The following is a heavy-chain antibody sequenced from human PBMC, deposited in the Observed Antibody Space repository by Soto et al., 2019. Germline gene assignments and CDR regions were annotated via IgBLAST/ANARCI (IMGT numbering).Heavy chain of an antibody. CDR2: VRLYNGNT. D-gene: IGHD6-13*01. CDR1: GYTFTSYG. CDR3: SRSRTMEDSWYKGHFDY. Sequence: QVQLVQSGAEVKKPGASVKVSCRASGYTFTSYGISWVRQAPGQGLEWMGWVRLYNGNTNYAQKLQGRVTMTTDTSTSTAYMELRSLISDDTALYCCSRSRTMEDSWYKGHFDYWGQGTLVTVSS. V-gene: IGHV1-18*01. J-gene: IGHJ4*02.